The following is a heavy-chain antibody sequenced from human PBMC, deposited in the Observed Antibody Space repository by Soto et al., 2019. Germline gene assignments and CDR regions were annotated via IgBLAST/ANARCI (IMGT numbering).Heavy chain of an antibody. D-gene: IGHD6-19*01. CDR2: FDPEDGET. Sequence: ASVKVSCKVSGYTLTELSMHWVRRAPGKGLEWMGGFDPEDGETIYAQKFQGRVTMTEDTSTDTAYMELSSLRSEDTAVYYCATAPKKSIAVALDYWGQGTLVTVSS. CDR1: GYTLTELS. J-gene: IGHJ4*02. V-gene: IGHV1-24*01. CDR3: ATAPKKSIAVALDY.